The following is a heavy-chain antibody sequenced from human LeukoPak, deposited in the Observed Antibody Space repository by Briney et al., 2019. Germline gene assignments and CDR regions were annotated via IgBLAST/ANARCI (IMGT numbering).Heavy chain of an antibody. V-gene: IGHV3-48*01. CDR2: ISDSSGTI. Sequence: PGGSLRLSCAASGFIFSTYWMTWVRQAPGKGLEWLSYISDSSGTIFYADSVKGRFTISRDNAKNSLYLQMNSLRAEDTAVYYCARDGSLWGQGTLVTVSS. CDR3: ARDGSL. J-gene: IGHJ4*02. CDR1: GFIFSTYW.